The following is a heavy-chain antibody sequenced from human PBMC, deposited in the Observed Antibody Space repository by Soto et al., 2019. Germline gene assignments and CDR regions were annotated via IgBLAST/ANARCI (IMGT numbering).Heavy chain of an antibody. J-gene: IGHJ4*02. CDR3: ARTYYDFWSGYSYYFDY. D-gene: IGHD3-3*01. CDR1: GGSFSGYY. CDR2: INHSGST. V-gene: IGHV4-34*01. Sequence: SETLSLTCAVYGGSFSGYYWSWIRQPPGKGLEWIGEINHSGSTNYNPSLKSRVTISVDTSKNQFSLKLSSVTAADTAVYYCARTYYDFWSGYSYYFDYWGQGTLVTVSS.